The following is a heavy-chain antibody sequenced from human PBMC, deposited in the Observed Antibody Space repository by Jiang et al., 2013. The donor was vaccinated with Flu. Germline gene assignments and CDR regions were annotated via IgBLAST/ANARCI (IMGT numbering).Heavy chain of an antibody. CDR1: GGAISGSNYY. D-gene: IGHD3-22*01. J-gene: IGHJ4*02. Sequence: GPGLVKSSETLSLICNVSGGAISGSNYYWAWIRQPPGKGLEWIGYIFSSGRPYYNPSLRGRISMSIEASHNQISLSLRSATAADTGVYYCACGGVITRPGDFWGQGTLVTVSS. CDR2: IFSSGRP. V-gene: IGHV4-39*01. CDR3: ACGGVITRPGDF.